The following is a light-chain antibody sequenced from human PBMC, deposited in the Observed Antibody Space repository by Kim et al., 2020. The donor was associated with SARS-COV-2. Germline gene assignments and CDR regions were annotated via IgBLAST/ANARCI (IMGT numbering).Light chain of an antibody. CDR1: QSVSSSY. V-gene: IGKV3-20*01. CDR2: GAS. CDR3: QQYGSSP. J-gene: IGKJ4*01. Sequence: SLSPGERATLSCRASQSVSSSYLAWYQQKPGQAPRLLIYGASSRATGIPDRFSGSGSGTDFTLTISRLEPEDFAVYYCQQYGSSPLGGGTKVDIK.